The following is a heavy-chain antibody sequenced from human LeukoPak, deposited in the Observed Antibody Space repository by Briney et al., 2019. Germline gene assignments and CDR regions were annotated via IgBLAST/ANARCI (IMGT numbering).Heavy chain of an antibody. CDR2: ISGSGRTT. CDR1: GFTFSSYA. CDR3: VKGGVSGNNNWDWFDP. J-gene: IGHJ5*02. V-gene: IGHV3-23*01. Sequence: GGSLRLSCAASGFTFSSYAMSWVRQAPGKGLEWVSAISGSGRTTYYADSVKGRFTISRDNSKNTLFLQMNSLRAEDTAVYYCVKGGVSGNNNWDWFDPWGQGTLVTVSS. D-gene: IGHD4-23*01.